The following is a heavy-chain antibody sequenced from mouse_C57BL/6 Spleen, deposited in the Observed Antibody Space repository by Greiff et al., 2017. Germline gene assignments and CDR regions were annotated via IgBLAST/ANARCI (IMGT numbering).Heavy chain of an antibody. V-gene: IGHV1-80*01. CDR2: IYPGDGDT. J-gene: IGHJ2*01. CDR1: GYAFSSYW. Sequence: QVQLQQSGAELVKPGASVKISCKASGYAFSSYWMNWVKQRPGKGLEWIGQIYPGDGDTNYNGKFKGKATLTADKSSSTAYMQLSSLTSEDSAVYFCARGGYDGDYFDDWGQGTTLTVSS. D-gene: IGHD2-2*01. CDR3: ARGGYDGDYFDD.